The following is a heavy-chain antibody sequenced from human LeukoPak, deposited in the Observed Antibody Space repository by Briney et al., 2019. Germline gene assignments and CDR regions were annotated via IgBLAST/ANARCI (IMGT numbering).Heavy chain of an antibody. V-gene: IGHV3-7*01. CDR1: EFSFITYW. CDR2: IKQDGSEK. CDR3: ARDLAGDYVTSFYYYYYMDV. D-gene: IGHD4-17*01. J-gene: IGHJ6*03. Sequence: GGSLRLSCAASEFSFITYWMTWVRQAPGKGLEWVTKIKQDGSEKYYVDSVKGRFTISRDNARNSLYLQMNSLRAEDTAVYYCARDLAGDYVTSFYYYYYMDVWGKGTTVTVSS.